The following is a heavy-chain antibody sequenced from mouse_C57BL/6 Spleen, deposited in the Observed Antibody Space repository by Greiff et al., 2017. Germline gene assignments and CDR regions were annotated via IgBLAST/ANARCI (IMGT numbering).Heavy chain of an antibody. CDR3: ARPPYYGSSYGFAY. CDR1: GYPFTSYW. V-gene: IGHV1-69*01. D-gene: IGHD1-1*01. CDR2: IAPSDSFT. Sequence: QVQLQQPGAELVMPGASVKLSCKASGYPFTSYWMHWVKQRPGQGLEWIGEIAPSDSFTNSTQKFTGKSTLTVDKSSSPAYMQLSSLTSEDSAVYYCARPPYYGSSYGFAYLGQGTLVTVAA. J-gene: IGHJ3*01.